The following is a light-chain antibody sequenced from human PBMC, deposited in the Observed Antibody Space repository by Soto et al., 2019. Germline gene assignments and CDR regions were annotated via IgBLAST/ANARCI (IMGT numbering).Light chain of an antibody. Sequence: QSVLPQPASVSGSPGQSITIFCTGTSSDVGGYNYVSWYQQHPGKAPKLTIYEVSKRPSGVPDRFSGSKSGNTASLTVSGLQAEDEADYYCSSYAGSNNYVFGSGTKVTVL. CDR1: SSDVGGYNY. CDR3: SSYAGSNNYV. V-gene: IGLV2-8*01. CDR2: EVS. J-gene: IGLJ1*01.